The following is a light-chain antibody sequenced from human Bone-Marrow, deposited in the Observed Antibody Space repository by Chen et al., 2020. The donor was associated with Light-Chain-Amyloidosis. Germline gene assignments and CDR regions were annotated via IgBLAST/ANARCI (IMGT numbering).Light chain of an antibody. Sequence: QSALTQPASVSGSPGQSITIPCTGTSSDVGGYNYVSWYQQHPGKAPKLMIYEVTNRPSGISIRFSGSKSGNKASLTISGLQAEDEADYYCSSFTITNTWIFGGGTKLTVL. CDR2: EVT. V-gene: IGLV2-14*01. CDR3: SSFTITNTWI. CDR1: SSDVGGYNY. J-gene: IGLJ2*01.